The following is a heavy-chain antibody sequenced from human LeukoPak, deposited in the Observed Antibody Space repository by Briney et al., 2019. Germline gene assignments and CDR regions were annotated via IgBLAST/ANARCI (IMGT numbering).Heavy chain of an antibody. Sequence: ASVKVSCKASGYTFTSYGISWVRQAPGQGLEWMGIINPSGGSTSYAQKFQGRVTMTRDTSTSTVYMEQSSLRSEDTAVYYCARKYSSSWSYAFDIWGQGTMVTVSS. CDR2: INPSGGST. D-gene: IGHD6-13*01. CDR3: ARKYSSSWSYAFDI. J-gene: IGHJ3*02. CDR1: GYTFTSYG. V-gene: IGHV1-46*01.